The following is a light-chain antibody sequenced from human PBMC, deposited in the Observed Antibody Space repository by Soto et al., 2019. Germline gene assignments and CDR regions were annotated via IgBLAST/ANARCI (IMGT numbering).Light chain of an antibody. CDR1: QTISSW. Sequence: DIKRTQSPSPLSGSWGDRVPITGRASQTISSWLAWYQQKPGKAPKLLIYKASTLKSGVPSRFSGSGSGTEFTLTISSLQPDDFATYYCQQYQSFSLTFGGGTKVDIK. J-gene: IGKJ4*01. CDR3: QQYQSFSLT. V-gene: IGKV1-5*03. CDR2: KAS.